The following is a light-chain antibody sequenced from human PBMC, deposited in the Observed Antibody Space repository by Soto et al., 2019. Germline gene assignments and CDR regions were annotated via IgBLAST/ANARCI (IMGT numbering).Light chain of an antibody. CDR2: GAS. CDR3: QLYNNWPPYT. Sequence: EIVITQSPAALSVSPGEGATLSCRASQSVSSNLAWYHQKPGQAPRLLIYGASTRATGIPARFSGSGSGTESTLTIRSLQYEDVAVYYCQLYNNWPPYTFGQGNKLETK. V-gene: IGKV3-15*01. CDR1: QSVSSN. J-gene: IGKJ2*01.